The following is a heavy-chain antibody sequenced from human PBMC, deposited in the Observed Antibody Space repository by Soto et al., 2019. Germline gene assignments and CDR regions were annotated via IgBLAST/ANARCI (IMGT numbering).Heavy chain of an antibody. J-gene: IGHJ6*02. Sequence: EVHLVESGGGLVKPGGSLRVSCAASGFIFSDYSMNWVRQAPGKGLEWVSSISRISDFIYYADSVKGRFTISRDNAKNSLYLQMSRLRAEDTAIYYCARAGFGEFPYYYYYAMDVWGQGTPVTVSS. CDR1: GFIFSDYS. CDR3: ARAGFGEFPYYYYYAMDV. V-gene: IGHV3-21*01. CDR2: ISRISDFI. D-gene: IGHD3-10*01.